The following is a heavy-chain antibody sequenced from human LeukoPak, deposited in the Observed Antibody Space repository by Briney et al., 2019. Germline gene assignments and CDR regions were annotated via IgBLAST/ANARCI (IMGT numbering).Heavy chain of an antibody. D-gene: IGHD6-19*01. J-gene: IGHJ4*02. CDR3: ARGAPGGRAIAVAGKYYFDY. Sequence: GSVKVSCKASGYTFTGYYMHWVRQAPGQGVEWMGWINPNRGGTKYSQKFQGWVSMTRDTSISTAYMELSRLRSDDTAVDYGARGAPGGRAIAVAGKYYFDYWGQGTLVTVSS. CDR1: GYTFTGYY. CDR2: INPNRGGT. V-gene: IGHV1-2*04.